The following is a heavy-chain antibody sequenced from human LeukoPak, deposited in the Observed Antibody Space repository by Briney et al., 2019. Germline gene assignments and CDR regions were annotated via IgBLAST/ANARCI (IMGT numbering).Heavy chain of an antibody. J-gene: IGHJ4*02. CDR3: ARARYGDYVPFDY. CDR2: IISIFGTA. CDR1: GGTFSGYA. Sequence: GASVKVSCKASGGTFSGYAISWVRQAPGQGLEWMGGIISIFGTANYAQKFQGRVTITAGESTSTAYMELSSLRSEDTAVYYCARARYGDYVPFDYWGQGTLVTVSS. V-gene: IGHV1-69*13. D-gene: IGHD4-17*01.